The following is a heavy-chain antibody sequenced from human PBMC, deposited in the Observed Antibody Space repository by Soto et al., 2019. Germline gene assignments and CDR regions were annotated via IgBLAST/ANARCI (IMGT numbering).Heavy chain of an antibody. J-gene: IGHJ4*02. Sequence: PGGSLRPSSAPSGFTFTTNAMGWVSQVQGRGLGWVSAIIGIGGGTYYADSVKGRFTISRDNFKKTQYLQMNSLRAEDTAVYYCAKIALPGTGGYFDYWGQGTLVTVSS. CDR1: GFTFTTNA. CDR2: IIGIGGGT. D-gene: IGHD6-19*01. CDR3: AKIALPGTGGYFDY. V-gene: IGHV3-23*01.